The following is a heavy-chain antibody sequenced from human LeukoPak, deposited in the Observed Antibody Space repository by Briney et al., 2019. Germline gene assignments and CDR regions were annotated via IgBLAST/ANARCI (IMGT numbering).Heavy chain of an antibody. D-gene: IGHD6-19*01. CDR3: ARELYSSGPTAGMDV. J-gene: IGHJ6*02. CDR2: ISSSSSYI. CDR1: GFTFSSYS. V-gene: IGHV3-21*01. Sequence: GGSLRLSCAASGFTFSSYSVNWVRQAPGKGLEWVSSISSSSSYIYYADSVKGRFTISRDNAKNSLYLQMNSLRAEDTAESYCARELYSSGPTAGMDVWGQGTTVTVSS.